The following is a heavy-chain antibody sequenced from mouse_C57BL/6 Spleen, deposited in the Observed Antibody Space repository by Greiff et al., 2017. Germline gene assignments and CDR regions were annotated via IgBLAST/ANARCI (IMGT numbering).Heavy chain of an antibody. CDR2: ISYDGCK. V-gene: IGHV3-6*01. CDR3: ARDDGYRFAY. J-gene: IGHJ3*01. D-gene: IGHD2-3*01. CDR1: GYSFTSGYY. Sequence: VQLQQSGPGLVKPSQSLSLTFSVTGYSFTSGYYWNWIRQFPGNKLEWLCYISYDGCKNYNPSLKNRISITRDTYKNQFFLKLNSVTTEDTATYYCARDDGYRFAYWGQGTLVTVSA.